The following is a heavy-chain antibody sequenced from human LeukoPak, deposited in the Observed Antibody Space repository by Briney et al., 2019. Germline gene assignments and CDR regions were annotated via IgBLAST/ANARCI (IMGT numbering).Heavy chain of an antibody. D-gene: IGHD6-13*01. CDR3: ASALKRGSAGTLIDY. V-gene: IGHV1-8*01. CDR1: GYTFTSHD. CDR2: MNPNSGNT. Sequence: ASVKVSCKASGYTFTSHDINWVRQATGQGLEWVGWMNPNSGNTGYAQKFQDRVTMIRNTSISTAYMELSSLESEDTAVYYCASALKRGSAGTLIDYWGQGTLVTVSS. J-gene: IGHJ4*02.